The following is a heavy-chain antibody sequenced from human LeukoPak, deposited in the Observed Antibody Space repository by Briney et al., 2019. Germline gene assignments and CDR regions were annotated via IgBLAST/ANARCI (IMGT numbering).Heavy chain of an antibody. CDR2: IIPILGIA. D-gene: IGHD6-19*01. CDR1: GYTFTSYG. V-gene: IGHV1-69*04. Sequence: SVKVSCKASGYTFTSYGISWVRQAPGQGLEWMGRIIPILGIANYAQKFQGRVTITADKSTSTAYMELSSLRSEDTAVYYCARVSAPGYSSGWYYGYWGQGTLVTVSS. J-gene: IGHJ4*02. CDR3: ARVSAPGYSSGWYYGY.